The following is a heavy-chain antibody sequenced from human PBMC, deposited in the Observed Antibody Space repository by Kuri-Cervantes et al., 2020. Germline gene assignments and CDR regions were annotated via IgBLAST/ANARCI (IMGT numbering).Heavy chain of an antibody. V-gene: IGHV1-3*01. Sequence: ASVKVSCKASGYTFTSYAIHWVRQAPGQRLEWMGWSNAGNRNTKYSQKFQGRVTITRDTSASTAYMELSSLRSEDTAVYYCASGYYYDSSGAGVDYWGQGTLVTVSS. J-gene: IGHJ4*02. CDR1: GYTFTSYA. CDR2: SNAGNRNT. D-gene: IGHD3-22*01. CDR3: ASGYYYDSSGAGVDY.